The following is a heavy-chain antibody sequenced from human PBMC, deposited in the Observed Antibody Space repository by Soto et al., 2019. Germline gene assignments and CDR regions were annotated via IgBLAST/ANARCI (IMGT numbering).Heavy chain of an antibody. D-gene: IGHD5-18*01. V-gene: IGHV1-18*01. CDR3: ARCIQGDYYYGMDV. J-gene: IGHJ6*02. Sequence: QAQLVQSGAEVKKPGASVKVSCKASGYTFYSHSISWVRQAPGQGLEWMGRINGDYVNTQYAQKFRGRVTMTTDTSTTTVYMELTNLRSDDTAVYYCARCIQGDYYYGMDVWGQGTTVTVSS. CDR2: INGDYVNT. CDR1: GYTFYSHS.